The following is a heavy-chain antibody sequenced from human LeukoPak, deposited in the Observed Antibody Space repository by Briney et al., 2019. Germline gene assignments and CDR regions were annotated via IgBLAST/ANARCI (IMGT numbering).Heavy chain of an antibody. D-gene: IGHD3-22*01. CDR1: GGSFSNYY. J-gene: IGHJ3*02. CDR2: IIESGGT. V-gene: IGHV4-34*12. CDR3: ASYTYYYDSSGYSQDAFDI. Sequence: PSETLSLTCAVYGGSFSNYYWSWIRQPPGKGLEWVGEIIESGGTNYNPSLKSRVTMSVDTSKNHFSLRLSSVTAADAAVYYCASYTYYYDSSGYSQDAFDIWGQGTMATVSS.